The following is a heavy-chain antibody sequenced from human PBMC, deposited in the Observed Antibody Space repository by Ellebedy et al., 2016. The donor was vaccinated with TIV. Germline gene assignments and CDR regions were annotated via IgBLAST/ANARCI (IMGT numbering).Heavy chain of an antibody. J-gene: IGHJ3*02. CDR2: INQDGSDT. CDR1: RFSFRSYW. V-gene: IGHV3-7*01. Sequence: GESLKISCAASRFSFRSYWMTWVRQPPGKGLEWVANINQDGSDTYYVDSVRGRFTIARDNAKNSLYLQMNSLRAEDTAVYYCATDGSYGDYRSPAHAFEKWGQGTMVIVSS. CDR3: ATDGSYGDYRSPAHAFEK. D-gene: IGHD4-17*01.